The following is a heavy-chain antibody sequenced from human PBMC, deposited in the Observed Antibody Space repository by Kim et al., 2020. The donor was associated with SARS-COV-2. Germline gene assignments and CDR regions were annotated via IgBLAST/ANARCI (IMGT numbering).Heavy chain of an antibody. J-gene: IGHJ4*02. CDR3: AKGQYYYDSSGYSPYDY. D-gene: IGHD3-22*01. CDR2: ISYDGSNK. V-gene: IGHV3-30*18. CDR1: GFTFSSYG. Sequence: GGSLRLSCAASGFTFSSYGMHWVRQAPGKGLEWGAVISYDGSNKYYADSVKGRFTISRDNSKNTLYLQMNSLRAEDTAVYYCAKGQYYYDSSGYSPYDYWGQGTLVTVSS.